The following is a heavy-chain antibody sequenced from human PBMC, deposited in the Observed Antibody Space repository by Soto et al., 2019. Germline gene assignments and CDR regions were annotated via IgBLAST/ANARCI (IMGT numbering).Heavy chain of an antibody. V-gene: IGHV3-30-3*01. Sequence: HPGGSLRLSCAASGFLFSAHALHWVRQAPGKGLEWVAVISFDGTNEYYVDSVKGRFTISRDDSQNTLYLQMNSLRAEDTALYYCARAYCGGDCHPYYYAMDVWGQGTTVTVSS. CDR3: ARAYCGGDCHPYYYAMDV. CDR2: ISFDGTNE. J-gene: IGHJ6*02. CDR1: GFLFSAHA. D-gene: IGHD2-21*02.